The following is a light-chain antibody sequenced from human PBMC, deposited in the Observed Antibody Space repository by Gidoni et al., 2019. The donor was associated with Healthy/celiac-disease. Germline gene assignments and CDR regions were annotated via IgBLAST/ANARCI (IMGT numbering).Light chain of an antibody. CDR2: DVS. J-gene: IGLJ2*01. CDR3: SSYTSSSPVV. CDR1: SSDVGGYNY. Sequence: QSALPQPASVSGSPGPSLTISCTGTSSDVGGYNYVSWYQQHPGKAPKLMIYDVSNRPSGVSNRFSGSKSGNTASLTISGLQAEDEADYYCSSYTSSSPVVFGGGTKLTVL. V-gene: IGLV2-14*03.